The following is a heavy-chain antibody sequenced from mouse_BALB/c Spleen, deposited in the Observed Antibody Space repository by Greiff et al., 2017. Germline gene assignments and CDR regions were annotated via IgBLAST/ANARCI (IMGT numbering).Heavy chain of an antibody. CDR1: GFSLTSYG. J-gene: IGHJ4*01. D-gene: IGHD1-1*01. V-gene: IGHV2-9*02. CDR3: ARRGFYYGSSYAMDY. Sequence: VNVVESGPGLVAPSQSLSITCTVSGFSLTSYGVHWVRQPPGKGLEWLGVIWAGGSTNYNSALMSRLSISKDNSKSQVFLKMNSLQTDDTAMYYCARRGFYYGSSYAMDYWGQGTSVTVSS. CDR2: IWAGGST.